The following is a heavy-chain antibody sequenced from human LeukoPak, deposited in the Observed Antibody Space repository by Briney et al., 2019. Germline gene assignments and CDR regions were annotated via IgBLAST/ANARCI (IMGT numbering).Heavy chain of an antibody. CDR1: GGSISSYY. J-gene: IGHJ5*02. CDR2: IYTSGST. D-gene: IGHD3-22*01. V-gene: IGHV4-4*07. Sequence: SETLSLTCTVSGGSISSYYWSWIRQPAGKGLERIGRIYTSGSTNYNPSLKGRVTMSVDTSKNQFSLKLSSVTAADTAVYYCARGYDSSRYNWFDPWGQGTLVTVSS. CDR3: ARGYDSSRYNWFDP.